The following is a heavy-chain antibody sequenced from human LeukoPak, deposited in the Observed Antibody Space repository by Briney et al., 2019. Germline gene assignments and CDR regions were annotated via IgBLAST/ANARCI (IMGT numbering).Heavy chain of an antibody. CDR3: VKALTYYYDSSGYLY. J-gene: IGHJ4*02. Sequence: GGSLRLSCSASGFAFSSYAMHWVRQAPGKGLEYVSAISSNGGSTYYADSVKGRFTISGDNSKNTLYLQMSSLRAEDTAVYYCVKALTYYYDSSGYLYWGQGTLVTVSS. D-gene: IGHD3-22*01. CDR2: ISSNGGST. V-gene: IGHV3-64D*06. CDR1: GFAFSSYA.